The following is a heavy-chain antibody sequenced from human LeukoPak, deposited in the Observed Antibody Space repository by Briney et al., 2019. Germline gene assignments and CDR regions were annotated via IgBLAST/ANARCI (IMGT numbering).Heavy chain of an antibody. V-gene: IGHV4-39*01. CDR3: AGHLDYDFWSGYFF. CDR2: VYYSGST. CDR1: GGSISSSSYY. Sequence: SETLSLTCTVSGGSISSSSYYWGWIRQPPGKGLEWIGSVYYSGSTYYNPFLKSRVTMSVDTSKNQFSLKLSSVTAADTAVYYCAGHLDYDFWSGYFFWGQGTLVTVSS. D-gene: IGHD3-3*01. J-gene: IGHJ4*02.